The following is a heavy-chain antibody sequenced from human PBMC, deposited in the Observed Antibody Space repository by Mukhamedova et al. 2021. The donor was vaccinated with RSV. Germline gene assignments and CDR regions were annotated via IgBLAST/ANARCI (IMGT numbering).Heavy chain of an antibody. CDR2: A. CDR3: ASSARNWNPYYYYGMDV. Sequence: ANYAQKFQGRVTITADKSTSTAYMELSSLRSEDTAVYYCASSARNWNPYYYYGMDVWGQGTTVTVSS. J-gene: IGHJ6*02. D-gene: IGHD1-20*01. V-gene: IGHV1-69*02.